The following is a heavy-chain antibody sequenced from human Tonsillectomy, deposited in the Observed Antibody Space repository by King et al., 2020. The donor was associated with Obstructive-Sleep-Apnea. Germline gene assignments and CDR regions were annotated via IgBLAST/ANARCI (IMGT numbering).Heavy chain of an antibody. J-gene: IGHJ4*02. CDR1: GGSFSGYY. Sequence: VQLQQWGAGLLKPSETLSLTCAVYGGSFSGYYWSWIRQPPGKGLEWIGEINHSGSTNYNPSLKSRVTISVDTSQNQFSLKLSSVTAADTAVYYCARAGALWSGYPFDYWGQGTLVTVSS. V-gene: IGHV4-34*01. D-gene: IGHD3-3*01. CDR3: ARAGALWSGYPFDY. CDR2: INHSGST.